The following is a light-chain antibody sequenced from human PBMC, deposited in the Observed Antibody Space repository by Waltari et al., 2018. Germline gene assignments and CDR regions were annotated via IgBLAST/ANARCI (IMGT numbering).Light chain of an antibody. CDR1: QSVGNW. V-gene: IGKV1-5*03. CDR2: KAS. Sequence: DIQMTQSHSTLTAFVGDRVTITCRASQSVGNWVAWYQQKPGKAPKLLIYKASNLHSRVPSRFIGSGSGTAFTLTLTSLQSDDFATYYRQPYNTFSGTFVHGAKFEIK. CDR3: QPYNTFSGT. J-gene: IGKJ1*01.